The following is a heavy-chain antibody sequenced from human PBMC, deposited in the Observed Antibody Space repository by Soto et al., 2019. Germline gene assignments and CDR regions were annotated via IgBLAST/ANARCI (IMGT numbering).Heavy chain of an antibody. D-gene: IGHD3-22*01. CDR3: AREERYYDSCSFDY. V-gene: IGHV3-33*01. CDR2: IWYDGSNK. CDR1: GFTFSSYG. J-gene: IGHJ4*02. Sequence: GGSLRLSCAASGFTFSSYGMHWVRQAPGKGLEWVAVIWYDGSNKYYADSVKGRFTISRDNSKNTLYLQMNSLRAEDTAVYYCAREERYYDSCSFDYWGQGTLVTVSS.